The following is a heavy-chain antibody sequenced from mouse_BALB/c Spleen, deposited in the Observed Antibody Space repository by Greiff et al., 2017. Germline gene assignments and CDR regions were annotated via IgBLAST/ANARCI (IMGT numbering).Heavy chain of an antibody. V-gene: IGHV5-17*02. CDR2: ISSGSSTI. Sequence: DVQLVESGGGLVQPGGSRKLSCAASGFTFSSFGMHWVRQAPEKGLEWVAYISSGSSTIYYADTVKGRFTISRDNPKNTLFLKMTSLRSEDTAMYYCARSGETGSFAYWGQGTLVTVSA. CDR3: ARSGETGSFAY. J-gene: IGHJ3*01. D-gene: IGHD4-1*01. CDR1: GFTFSSFG.